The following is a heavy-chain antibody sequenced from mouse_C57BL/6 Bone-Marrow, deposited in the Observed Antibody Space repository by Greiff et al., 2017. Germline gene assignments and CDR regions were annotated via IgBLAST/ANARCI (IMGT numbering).Heavy chain of an antibody. V-gene: IGHV1-15*01. Sequence: QVHVKQSGAELVRPGASVTLSCKASGYTFTDYEMHWVKQTPVHGLEWIGAIDPETGGTAYNQKFKGKAILTADKSSSTAYMELRSLTSEDSAVYYCTRVARDYWGQGTTLTVSS. J-gene: IGHJ2*01. CDR1: GYTFTDYE. D-gene: IGHD1-1*01. CDR3: TRVARDY. CDR2: IDPETGGT.